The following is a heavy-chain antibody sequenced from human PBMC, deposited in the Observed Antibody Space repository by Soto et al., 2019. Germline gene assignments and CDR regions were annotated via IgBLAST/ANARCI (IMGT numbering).Heavy chain of an antibody. CDR2: IIPSFRTA. J-gene: IGHJ5*02. Sequence: SVKVSCKASGGTFSSYASSWVRQAPGQGLERMVGIIPSFRTANYAQKFQGRVTITADKSTSTAYMELSSLRSEDTAVYYCASSGMLGSRSLAGITTNWFDPWGQGALVTVSS. CDR3: ASSGMLGSRSLAGITTNWFDP. V-gene: IGHV1-69*06. CDR1: GGTFSSYA. D-gene: IGHD1-20*01.